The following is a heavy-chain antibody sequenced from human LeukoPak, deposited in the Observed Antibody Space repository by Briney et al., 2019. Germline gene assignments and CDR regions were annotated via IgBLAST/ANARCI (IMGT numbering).Heavy chain of an antibody. CDR1: GGSISSYY. J-gene: IGHJ5*02. D-gene: IGHD3-9*01. CDR2: IYHSGST. Sequence: SETLSLTCTVSGGSISSYYWSWIRQPPGKGLEWIGYIYHSGSTYYNPSLKSRVTISVDTSKSQFSLKLSSVTAADTAVYYCARAHNYDSLTGYYIDPWGQGTLVTVSS. CDR3: ARAHNYDSLTGYYIDP. V-gene: IGHV4-59*12.